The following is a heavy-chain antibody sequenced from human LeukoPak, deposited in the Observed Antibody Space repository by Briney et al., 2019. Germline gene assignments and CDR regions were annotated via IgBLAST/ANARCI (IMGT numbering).Heavy chain of an antibody. D-gene: IGHD3-22*01. CDR3: AYEYYYDSSGYYDY. J-gene: IGHJ4*02. Sequence: ASVKVSCKASGYTFTDYYMHWVRQAPGQGLEWMGWINPNSGGTNYAQKFQGRVTMTRDTSISTAYMELSRLRSDDTAVYYCAYEYYYDSSGYYDYWGQGTLVTVSS. CDR1: GYTFTDYY. V-gene: IGHV1-2*02. CDR2: INPNSGGT.